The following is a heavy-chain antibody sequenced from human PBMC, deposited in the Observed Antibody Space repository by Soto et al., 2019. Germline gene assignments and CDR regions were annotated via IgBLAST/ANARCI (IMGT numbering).Heavy chain of an antibody. CDR2: ISGSGGST. V-gene: IGHV3-23*01. D-gene: IGHD4-17*01. J-gene: IGHJ3*02. CDR3: AKDRTVTRGSFDI. Sequence: GGSLRLSCAASGFTFISYAMSWVRQAPGKGLEWVSAISGSGGSTYYADSVKGRFTISRDNSKNTLYLQMNSLRAEDTAVYYCAKDRTVTRGSFDIWGQGTMVTVSS. CDR1: GFTFISYA.